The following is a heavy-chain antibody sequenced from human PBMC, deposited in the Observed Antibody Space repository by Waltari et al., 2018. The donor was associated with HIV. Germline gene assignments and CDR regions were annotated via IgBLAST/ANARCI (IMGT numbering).Heavy chain of an antibody. CDR1: GFTFSSYW. CDR3: ASSNPSYSRAGRVY. Sequence: EVQLVESGGGLVQPGGSLRLSCAASGFTFSSYWMIWVRQAPGKGLEWVANIKQDGSEKYYVDSVKGRFTISRDNAKNSLYLQMNSLRAEDTAVYYCASSNPSYSRAGRVYWGQGTLVTVSS. D-gene: IGHD6-13*01. J-gene: IGHJ4*02. V-gene: IGHV3-7*01. CDR2: IKQDGSEK.